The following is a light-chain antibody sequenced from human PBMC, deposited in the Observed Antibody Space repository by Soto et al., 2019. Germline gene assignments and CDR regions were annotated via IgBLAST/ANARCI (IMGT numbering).Light chain of an antibody. CDR2: DTS. CDR1: QSVSTY. Sequence: ENVLIQSPATLSLSPGERATLSCRASQSVSTYLAWYRQKPGQAPRLLIYDTSNRATGIPARFSGSGSGTDFTLTISSLEPEDFAVYYCQQRSNWPPMWTFGQGTKVEIK. V-gene: IGKV3-11*01. CDR3: QQRSNWPPMWT. J-gene: IGKJ1*01.